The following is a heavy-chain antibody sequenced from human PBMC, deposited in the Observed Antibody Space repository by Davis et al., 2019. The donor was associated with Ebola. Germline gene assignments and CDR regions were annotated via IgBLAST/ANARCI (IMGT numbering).Heavy chain of an antibody. J-gene: IGHJ4*02. CDR3: ARATYYDFWSGYLDY. CDR1: GGTFSSYA. V-gene: IGHV1-69*05. D-gene: IGHD3-3*01. CDR2: IIPIFGTA. Sequence: SVKVSCKASGGTFSSYAISWVRQAPGQGLEWMGGIIPIFGTANYAQKFQGRVTMTRDTSTSTVYMELSSLRSEDTDVYYCARATYYDFWSGYLDYWGQGTLVTVSS.